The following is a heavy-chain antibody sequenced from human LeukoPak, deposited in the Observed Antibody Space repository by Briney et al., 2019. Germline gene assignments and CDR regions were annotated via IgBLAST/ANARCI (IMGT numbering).Heavy chain of an antibody. D-gene: IGHD3-22*01. CDR3: ARRTYYYDSSGYFGVPPYDAFDI. CDR2: INPNSGGT. V-gene: IGHV1-2*02. Sequence: ASVKVSCKASGYTFTGYYMHWVRQAPGQGLEWMGWINPNSGGTNYAQMFQGRVTMTRDTSISTAYMELSRLRSDDTAVYYCARRTYYYDSSGYFGVPPYDAFDIWGQGTMVTVSS. J-gene: IGHJ3*02. CDR1: GYTFTGYY.